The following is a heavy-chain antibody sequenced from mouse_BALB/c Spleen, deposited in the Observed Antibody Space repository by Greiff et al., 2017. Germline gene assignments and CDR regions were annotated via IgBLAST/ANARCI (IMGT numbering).Heavy chain of an antibody. D-gene: IGHD2-4*01. J-gene: IGHJ3*01. CDR2: INPSNGGT. CDR1: GYTFTSYY. CDR3: TRNDDYDAWFAY. Sequence: VQLQQPGADLVKPGASVKLSCKASGYTFTSYYMYWVKQRPGQGLEWIGGINPSNGGTNFNEKFKSKATLTVDKSSSTAYMQLSSLTSEDSAVYYCTRNDDYDAWFAYWGQGTLVTVSA. V-gene: IGHV1S81*02.